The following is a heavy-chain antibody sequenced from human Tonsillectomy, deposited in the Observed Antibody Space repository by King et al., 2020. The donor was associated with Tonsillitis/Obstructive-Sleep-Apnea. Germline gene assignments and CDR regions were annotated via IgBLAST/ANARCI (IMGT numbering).Heavy chain of an antibody. J-gene: IGHJ5*02. CDR2: IYYCGST. D-gene: IGHD2-2*01. Sequence: QLQESGPGLVKPSETLSLTCTVSGGSISSYYWSWIRQPPGKGLEWIGYIYYCGSTNYNPSLKSRVTISVDTSKNQFSLKLSSVTAADTAVYYCARDMGVVVPAAMGFDPWGQGTLVTVSS. CDR1: GGSISSYY. CDR3: ARDMGVVVPAAMGFDP. V-gene: IGHV4-59*01.